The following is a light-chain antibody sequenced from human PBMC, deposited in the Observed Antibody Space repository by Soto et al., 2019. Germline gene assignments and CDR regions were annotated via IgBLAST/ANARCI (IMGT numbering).Light chain of an antibody. J-gene: IGKJ1*01. CDR2: GAS. CDR3: PQYGSSPRT. Sequence: EVVVTKSPGTLSLSQGERATLSCRASQSVSNNYLAWYQQKPGQAPRLLIYGASSRATGIPDRFSGSGSGTDFTLTISRLEPGDFAVYCCPQYGSSPRTFCQVTKVDI. V-gene: IGKV3-20*01. CDR1: QSVSNNY.